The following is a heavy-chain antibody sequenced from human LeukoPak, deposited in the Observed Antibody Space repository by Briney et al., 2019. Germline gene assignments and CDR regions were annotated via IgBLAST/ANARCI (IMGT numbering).Heavy chain of an antibody. CDR1: GYTLTELS. Sequence: ASVKVSSKVSGYTLTELSMHWVRQAPGKGLEWMGGFDPEDGETIYAQKFQGRVTMTEDTSTDTAYMELSSLRSEDTAVYYCATVSYQDSGYDNPFYFDYWGQGTLVTVSS. CDR3: ATVSYQDSGYDNPFYFDY. V-gene: IGHV1-24*01. CDR2: FDPEDGET. D-gene: IGHD5-12*01. J-gene: IGHJ4*02.